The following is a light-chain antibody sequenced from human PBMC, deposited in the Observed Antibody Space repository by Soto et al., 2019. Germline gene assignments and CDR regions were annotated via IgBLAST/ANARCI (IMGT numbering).Light chain of an antibody. Sequence: IVMTQSPATLSVSPGERATLSCRASRGISSNLAWYQQKPGQAPRLLIYDASSRATGIPDRFSGSGSGTDFTLTISRLEPEDFAVYYCQQYGSSPQRTFGQGTKVDIK. V-gene: IGKV3-20*01. CDR3: QQYGSSPQRT. J-gene: IGKJ1*01. CDR2: DAS. CDR1: RGISSN.